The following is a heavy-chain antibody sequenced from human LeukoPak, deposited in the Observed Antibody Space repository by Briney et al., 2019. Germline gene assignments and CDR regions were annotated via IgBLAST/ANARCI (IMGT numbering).Heavy chain of an antibody. J-gene: IGHJ4*02. CDR2: IYPGDSDT. V-gene: IGHV5-51*01. CDR3: ARLGRSYDFWSGYPDY. D-gene: IGHD3-3*01. CDR1: GYSCTSYW. Sequence: GESLKVSCKGSGYSCTSYWIDWVRQMPGKGLEWMGIIYPGDSDTRYSPSFQGQVTISADKSISTAYLQWSSLKASDTAMYYCARLGRSYDFWSGYPDYWGQGTLVTVSS.